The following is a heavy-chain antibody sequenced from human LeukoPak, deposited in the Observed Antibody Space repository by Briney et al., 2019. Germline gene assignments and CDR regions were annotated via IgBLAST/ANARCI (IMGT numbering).Heavy chain of an antibody. CDR3: ASRITMIVVHAFGI. CDR2: IKQDGSEK. CDR1: GFTFSSYW. Sequence: GGSLRLSCAASGFTFSSYWMSWVRQAPGKGLEWVASIKQDGSEKYYVDSVKGRFTISRDNAKNSLYLQMNSLRAEDTAVYYCASRITMIVVHAFGIWGQGTMVTVSS. V-gene: IGHV3-7*05. J-gene: IGHJ3*02. D-gene: IGHD3-22*01.